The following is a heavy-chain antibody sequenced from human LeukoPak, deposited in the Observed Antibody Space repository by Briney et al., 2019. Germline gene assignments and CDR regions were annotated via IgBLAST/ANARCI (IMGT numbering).Heavy chain of an antibody. CDR1: GFTFSSYA. J-gene: IGHJ3*02. Sequence: GGSLRLSCAASGFTFSSYAMSWVRQAPGKGLEWVSAISGSGGSTYYADSVKGRFTISRDNSKNTLYLQMNSLRAEDTAVYYCARGAQAAVGLGDAFDIWGQGTMVTVSS. V-gene: IGHV3-23*01. CDR3: ARGAQAAVGLGDAFDI. D-gene: IGHD6-13*01. CDR2: ISGSGGST.